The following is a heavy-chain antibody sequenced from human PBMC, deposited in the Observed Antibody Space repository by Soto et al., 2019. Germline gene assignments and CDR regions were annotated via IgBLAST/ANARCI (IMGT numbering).Heavy chain of an antibody. CDR3: ARGVIPFGAVNY. Sequence: QVQLVESGGGVVQPGTSLRLSCAASGFLFSTFDMHWVRQTPGKGLEWVAVIWSDGNNKYYADSLRGRFTISRDNSNSTLYLQMNSLTDDDRAVYYCARGVIPFGAVNYWGQGTLVTVSS. CDR2: IWSDGNNK. V-gene: IGHV3-33*01. CDR1: GFLFSTFD. J-gene: IGHJ4*02. D-gene: IGHD3-16*01.